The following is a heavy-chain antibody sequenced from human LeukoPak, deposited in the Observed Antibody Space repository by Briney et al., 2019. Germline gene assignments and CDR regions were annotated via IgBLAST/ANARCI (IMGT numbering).Heavy chain of an antibody. D-gene: IGHD3-22*01. CDR3: ARGEYVISGYRNDAFDI. J-gene: IGHJ3*02. CDR2: ISAYNGNT. Sequence: GASVKVSCKASGYTFTSYGISWVRQAPGQGLEWMGWISAYNGNTNYAQKFQGRVTMTRDTSISTAYMELSRLTSDDTAVYYCARGEYVISGYRNDAFDIWGQGTMVTVSS. V-gene: IGHV1-18*01. CDR1: GYTFTSYG.